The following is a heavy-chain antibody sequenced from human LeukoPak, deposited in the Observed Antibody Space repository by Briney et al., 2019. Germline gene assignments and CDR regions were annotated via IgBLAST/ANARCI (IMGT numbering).Heavy chain of an antibody. CDR3: ARGPFRRGEMASY. V-gene: IGHV4-59*12. J-gene: IGHJ4*02. CDR1: GGSISSYY. D-gene: IGHD5-24*01. CDR2: IYYSGST. Sequence: SETLSLTCTVSGGSISSYYWSWIRQPPGKGLEWIGYIYYSGSTNYTPSLKSRVTISVDTSKNQFSLKLSSVTAADTAVYYCARGPFRRGEMASYWGQGTLVTVSS.